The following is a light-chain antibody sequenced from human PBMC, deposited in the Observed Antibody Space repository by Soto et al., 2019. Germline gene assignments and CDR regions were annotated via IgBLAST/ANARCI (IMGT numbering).Light chain of an antibody. Sequence: DIQMTQSPSSLSASVGDRVTITCRASQSISSYLNWYQQKPGKAPKLLIYAASSLQSVVPSRFSGSGSGTDFTLTISSLQPEDVATYYCQQSYTLFTFGHGTKLDIK. CDR3: QQSYTLFT. J-gene: IGKJ3*01. CDR1: QSISSY. V-gene: IGKV1-39*01. CDR2: AAS.